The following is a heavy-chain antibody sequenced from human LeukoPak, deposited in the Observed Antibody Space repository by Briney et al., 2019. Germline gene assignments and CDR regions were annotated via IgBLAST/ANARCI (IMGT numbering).Heavy chain of an antibody. CDR3: AKAGRNYYDSSGYYLDY. CDR2: ISYDGSNK. V-gene: IGHV3-30*18. D-gene: IGHD3-22*01. J-gene: IGHJ4*02. CDR1: GFTFSSYG. Sequence: GGSLRLSCAASGFTFSSYGMHWVRQAPGKGLEWVAVISYDGSNKYYADSVKGRFTISRDNSKNTLYLQMNSLRAEDTAVYYCAKAGRNYYDSSGYYLDYWGQGTLVTVSS.